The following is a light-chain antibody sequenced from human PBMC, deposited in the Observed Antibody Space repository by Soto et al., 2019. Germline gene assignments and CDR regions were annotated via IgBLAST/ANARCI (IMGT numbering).Light chain of an antibody. J-gene: IGKJ5*01. CDR3: QHYNSYSIT. Sequence: DIQMTQSPSTLSASVGDRVTITCRASQSISSWLAWYQQKPGKAPKLLIYDASSLESGVPSRFSGSGSGTEFTLTISSLQPDDYATDYCQHYNSYSITFGQGTRL. CDR2: DAS. V-gene: IGKV1-5*01. CDR1: QSISSW.